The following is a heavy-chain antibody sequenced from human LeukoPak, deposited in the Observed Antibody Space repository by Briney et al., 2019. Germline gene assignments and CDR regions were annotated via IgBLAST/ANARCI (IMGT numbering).Heavy chain of an antibody. D-gene: IGHD3-22*01. J-gene: IGHJ3*02. CDR1: GFAFSIYE. CDR3: ARDKGGLTYYYDSSGETYDAFDI. V-gene: IGHV3-48*03. CDR2: ISSSVSTI. Sequence: PGGSLRLSCAASGFAFSIYEMNWVRQAPGKGLEWVSYISSSVSTIYYTDSVKGRFTISRDNAKNSMYLQMNSLGAEETAVYYCARDKGGLTYYYDSSGETYDAFDIWGQGTMVTVSS.